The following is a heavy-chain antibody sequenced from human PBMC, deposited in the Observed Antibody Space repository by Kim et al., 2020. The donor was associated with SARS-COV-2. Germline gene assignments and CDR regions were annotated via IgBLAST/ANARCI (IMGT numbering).Heavy chain of an antibody. CDR2: INTNTGNP. D-gene: IGHD3-22*01. V-gene: IGHV7-4-1*02. J-gene: IGHJ3*02. CDR3: ARRGDYYDSSGYYYDAFDI. Sequence: ASVNVSCKASGYTFTSYAMTWVRQAPGQGLEWMGWINTNTGNPTYAQGFTGRFVFSLDTSVSTAYLQISSLKAEDTAVYYCARRGDYYDSSGYYYDAFDIWGQGTMVTVSS. CDR1: GYTFTSYA.